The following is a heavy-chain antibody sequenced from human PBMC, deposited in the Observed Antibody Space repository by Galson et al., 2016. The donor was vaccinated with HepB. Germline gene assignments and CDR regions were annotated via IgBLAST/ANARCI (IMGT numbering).Heavy chain of an antibody. Sequence: SLRLSSAASGFSFSNSGMSWVRQAPGRGLECVSRINRSGDATHYADFVKGRFTLSRDNSKNTLYLYMNNLTAGDTALYYYGKHGGFDYWGQGALVTVSS. D-gene: IGHD3-16*01. CDR2: INRSGDAT. J-gene: IGHJ4*02. CDR1: GFSFSNSG. CDR3: GKHGGFDY. V-gene: IGHV3-23*01.